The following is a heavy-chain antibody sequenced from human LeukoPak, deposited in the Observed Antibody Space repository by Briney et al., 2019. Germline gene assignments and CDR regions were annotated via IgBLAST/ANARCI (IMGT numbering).Heavy chain of an antibody. Sequence: PGGSLRLSCAASGXTFXXXAXXXXXXAXGXGLXXVXGISGSGASTYYAGSVQGRFSISRDNSENTLYLQMNSLRAEDTALYYCAKDFVGSIPDAFDIWGQGTMVTVSS. CDR3: AKDFVGSIPDAFDI. V-gene: IGHV3-23*01. CDR1: GXTFXXXA. D-gene: IGHD2-15*01. J-gene: IGHJ3*02. CDR2: ISGSGAST.